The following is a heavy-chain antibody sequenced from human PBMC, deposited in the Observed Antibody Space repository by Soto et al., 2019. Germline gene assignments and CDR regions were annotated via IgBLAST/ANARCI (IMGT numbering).Heavy chain of an antibody. Sequence: QVQLQESGPGLVKPSQTLSLTCTVSGGSISSGDYYWSWIRQPPGKGLEWIGYIYYSGSTYYNPSLKSRVTISVDTSKNQFSLKLSSVTAADTAVYYCARDRPGICGGDCYSNSDAFDIWGQGTMVTVSS. D-gene: IGHD2-21*02. J-gene: IGHJ3*02. V-gene: IGHV4-30-4*01. CDR1: GGSISSGDYY. CDR3: ARDRPGICGGDCYSNSDAFDI. CDR2: IYYSGST.